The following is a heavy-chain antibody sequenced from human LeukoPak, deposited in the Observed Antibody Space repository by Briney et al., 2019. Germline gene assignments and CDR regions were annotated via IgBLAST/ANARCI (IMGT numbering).Heavy chain of an antibody. V-gene: IGHV4-4*02. CDR3: ASNYYGSGSLDY. D-gene: IGHD3-10*01. J-gene: IGHJ4*02. CDR2: VHLSGAS. CDR1: GGSILTTNW. Sequence: PSGTLSLTCAVSGGSILTTNWWSWVRQPPGKGLEWVGEVHLSGASNYNPSLKSRVNMSIDKSKNQLSLELTSVTAADTAVYYCASNYYGSGSLDYWGQGNLVTVSS.